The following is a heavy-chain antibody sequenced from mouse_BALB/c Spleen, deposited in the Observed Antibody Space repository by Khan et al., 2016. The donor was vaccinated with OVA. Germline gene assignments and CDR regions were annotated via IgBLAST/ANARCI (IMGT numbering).Heavy chain of an antibody. J-gene: IGHJ2*01. CDR1: GYSITSGYG. D-gene: IGHD1-2*01. CDR3: ARTARIKY. Sequence: EVQLQESGPGLVKPSQSLSLTCTVTGYSITSGYGWNWIRQFPGNKLEWMGYLSYSGSTNYNQSLKNRISITRDTSKNQFFLQLNSVTTEDAATYYCARTARIKYWGQGTTLTVSS. CDR2: LSYSGST. V-gene: IGHV3-2*02.